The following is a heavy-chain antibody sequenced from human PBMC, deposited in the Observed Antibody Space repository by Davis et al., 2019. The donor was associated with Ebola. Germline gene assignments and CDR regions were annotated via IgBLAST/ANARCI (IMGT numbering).Heavy chain of an antibody. Sequence: PSETLSLACTVSGGSISSSSYYWGWIRQPPGKGLEWIGSIYYSGSTYYNPSLKSRVTISVDTSKNQFSLKLSSVTAADTAVYYCARRSYDSSGYPIWGQGTMVTVSS. CDR2: IYYSGST. J-gene: IGHJ3*02. CDR1: GGSISSSSYY. D-gene: IGHD3-22*01. CDR3: ARRSYDSSGYPI. V-gene: IGHV4-39*01.